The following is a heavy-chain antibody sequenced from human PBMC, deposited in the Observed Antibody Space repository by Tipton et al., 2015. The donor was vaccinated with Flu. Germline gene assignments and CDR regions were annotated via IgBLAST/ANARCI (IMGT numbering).Heavy chain of an antibody. CDR3: ARGPTVVTPVYAFDV. J-gene: IGHJ3*01. V-gene: IGHV4-39*07. Sequence: TLSLTCTVSGGSVSSDDFYWGWVRQAPGKGPEWIGSIFHRGTTYYDLSLQSRVSISLDTSKKQFSLKLTSVTAADAAVYYCARGPTVVTPVYAFDVWGQGTMGTVSS. D-gene: IGHD4-23*01. CDR2: IFHRGTT. CDR1: GGSVSSDDFY.